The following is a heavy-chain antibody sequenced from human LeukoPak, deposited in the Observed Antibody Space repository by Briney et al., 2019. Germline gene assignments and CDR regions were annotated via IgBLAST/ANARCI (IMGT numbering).Heavy chain of an antibody. D-gene: IGHD6-13*01. CDR3: ARGIAAADYYYYYYMDV. J-gene: IGHJ6*03. V-gene: IGHV1-8*01. CDR1: GYTFTSYD. CDR2: MNPNSGNT. Sequence: ASVKVSCKASGYTFTSYDINWVRQATGQGLEWMGWMNPNSGNTGYAQKFQGRVTMTRNTSISTAYMELSSLRSEDTAAYYCARGIAAADYYYYYYMDVWGKGTTVTVSS.